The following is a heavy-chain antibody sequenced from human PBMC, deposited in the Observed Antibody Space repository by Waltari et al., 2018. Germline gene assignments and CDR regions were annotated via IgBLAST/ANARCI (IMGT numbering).Heavy chain of an antibody. V-gene: IGHV4-39*01. D-gene: IGHD3-22*01. J-gene: IGHJ1*01. CDR3: ARGSNYDSSGYYVTEYFQH. Sequence: QLQLQESGPGLEKPSETLSLTCTVSGGSISSSSYYWGWIRQPPGKGLEWIGSIYYSGSTYYNPSLKSRVTISVDTSKNQFSLKLSSVTAADTAVYYCARGSNYDSSGYYVTEYFQHWGQGTLVTVSS. CDR1: GGSISSSSYY. CDR2: IYYSGST.